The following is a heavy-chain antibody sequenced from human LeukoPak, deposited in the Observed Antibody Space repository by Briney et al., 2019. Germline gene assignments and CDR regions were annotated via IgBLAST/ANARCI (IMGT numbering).Heavy chain of an antibody. CDR1: GYTFTDYY. CDR3: ARVRIGQQLDKYYYYAMDV. CDR2: INPNSGGT. V-gene: IGHV1-2*02. D-gene: IGHD6-13*01. Sequence: EASVKVSCKASGYTFTDYYMHWVRQAPGQGLEWMGWINPNSGGTNYAQKSQGRVTITTDTSISTAYMEVSRLRSDDTAVYYCARVRIGQQLDKYYYYAMDVWGQGTTVTVSS. J-gene: IGHJ6*02.